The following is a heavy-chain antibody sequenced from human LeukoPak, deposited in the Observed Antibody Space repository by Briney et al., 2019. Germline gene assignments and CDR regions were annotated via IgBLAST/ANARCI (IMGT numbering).Heavy chain of an antibody. J-gene: IGHJ4*02. D-gene: IGHD1-26*01. CDR3: ARDGASSGSYLRYFDY. V-gene: IGHV4-34*01. CDR1: GGSFSGYY. CDR2: INHSGST. Sequence: SETLSLTCAVYGGSFSGYYWSWIRQPPGKGLEWIGEINHSGSTNYNPSLKSRVTISVDKSKNQFSLKLSSVTAADTAVYYCARDGASSGSYLRYFDYWGQGTLVTVSS.